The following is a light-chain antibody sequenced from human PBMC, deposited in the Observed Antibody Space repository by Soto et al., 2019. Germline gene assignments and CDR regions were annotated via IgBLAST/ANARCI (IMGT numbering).Light chain of an antibody. Sequence: EMVMTQSPATLSVSPGERATLSCRASQSLSSNLAWYQQKPGQAPRLLIYDTSTRATGVPARFSGSRSGAEFTLTINSLQSEDFAVYYCQPYNNWPLTLGGGTKVDIK. V-gene: IGKV3-15*01. CDR1: QSLSSN. J-gene: IGKJ4*01. CDR3: QPYNNWPLT. CDR2: DTS.